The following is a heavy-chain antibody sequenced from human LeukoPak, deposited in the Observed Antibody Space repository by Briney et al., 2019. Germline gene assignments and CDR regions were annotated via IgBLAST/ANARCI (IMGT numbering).Heavy chain of an antibody. CDR1: GFTFSICS. CDR3: ARTGGNPDAFDI. D-gene: IGHD2-8*02. J-gene: IGHJ3*02. CDR2: ISSSSSYI. V-gene: IGHV3-21*01. Sequence: YPGGSLRLSCAASGFTFSICSMNWVRQAPGKGLEWVSSISSSSSYIYYADSVKGRFTISRDNAKNSLYLQMDGLRAGDTAVYYCARTGGNPDAFDIWGQGTMATVYS.